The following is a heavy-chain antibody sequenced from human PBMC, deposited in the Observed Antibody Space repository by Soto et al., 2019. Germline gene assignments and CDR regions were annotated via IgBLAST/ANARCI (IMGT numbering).Heavy chain of an antibody. CDR3: ARVGEYYYDSSGYSDAFDI. J-gene: IGHJ3*02. CDR1: GGSISSGDYY. V-gene: IGHV4-30-4*01. Sequence: SETLSLTCTVSGGSISSGDYYWSWIRQTPGKGLEWIGYIYYSGSTYYNPSLKSRVTISVDTSKNQFSLKLSSVTAADTAVYYCARVGEYYYDSSGYSDAFDIWGQGTMVTVSS. D-gene: IGHD3-22*01. CDR2: IYYSGST.